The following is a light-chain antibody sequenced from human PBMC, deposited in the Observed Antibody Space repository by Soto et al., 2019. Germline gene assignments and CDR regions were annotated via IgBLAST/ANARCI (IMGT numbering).Light chain of an antibody. V-gene: IGLV4-69*01. CDR2: VNTDGSH. Sequence: QLVLTQSPSASASLGASVKLTCSLSSGHSSYAIAWHQQQPEKGPRYLMKVNTDGSHNKGDGIPDRFSGSSSGAERYLTISSLQSEDEADYYCQTWGTGMVFGGGTKLTVL. J-gene: IGLJ3*02. CDR3: QTWGTGMV. CDR1: SGHSSYA.